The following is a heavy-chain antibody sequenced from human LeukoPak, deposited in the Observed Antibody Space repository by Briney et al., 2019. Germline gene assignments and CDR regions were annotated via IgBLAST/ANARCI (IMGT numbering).Heavy chain of an antibody. V-gene: IGHV4-4*07. J-gene: IGHJ4*02. CDR3: ARGPPPDFDY. CDR2: IHPSGSA. CDR1: GDSISSYY. Sequence: SETLSLTCTVSGDSISSYYWSWIRQPAGKGLEWIGRIHPSGSANYNPSLKSRVTLSVDTSKNQFSLKLSSVTAADTAVYYCARGPPPDFDYWGRGTLVTVSS.